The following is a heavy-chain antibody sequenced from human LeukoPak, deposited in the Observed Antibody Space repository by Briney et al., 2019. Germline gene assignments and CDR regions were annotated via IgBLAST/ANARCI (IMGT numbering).Heavy chain of an antibody. D-gene: IGHD3-10*01. CDR2: IDYSGSI. V-gene: IGHV4-39*01. CDR1: GGSISSISYY. J-gene: IGHJ4*02. CDR3: ARQKIIVRGVISYFDS. Sequence: SETLSLTCTVSGGSISSISYYWGWIRQPPGKGLEWIGSIDYSGSIHNNQSLKSRVTVSADMSENEFSLRLSSVTAADTAVYYCARQKIIVRGVISYFDSWGQGNLVTVSS.